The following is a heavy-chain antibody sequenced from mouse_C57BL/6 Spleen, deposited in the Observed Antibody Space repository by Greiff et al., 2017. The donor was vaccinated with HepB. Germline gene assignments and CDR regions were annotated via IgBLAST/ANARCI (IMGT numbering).Heavy chain of an antibody. CDR2: IDPETGGT. J-gene: IGHJ3*01. V-gene: IGHV1-15*01. D-gene: IGHD3-2*02. CDR3: TTLDSSGGRFAY. Sequence: VQRVESGAELVRPGASVTLSCKASGYTFTDYEMHWVKQTPVHGLEWIGAIDPETGGTAYNQKFKGKAILTADKSSSTAYMELRSLTSEDSAVYYCTTLDSSGGRFAYWGQGTLVTVSA. CDR1: GYTFTDYE.